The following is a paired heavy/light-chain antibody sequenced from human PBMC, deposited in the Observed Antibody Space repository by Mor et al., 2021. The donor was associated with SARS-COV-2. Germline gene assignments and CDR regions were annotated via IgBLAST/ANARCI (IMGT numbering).Light chain of an antibody. Sequence: EIVMTQSPATLSVSPGERATLSCRASQSVRSSLAWFQQKPGQAPRLLIYGASTRATGIPARFSGSGSGTQFTLTISSLQSEDFAIYHCQQYDNWPNTFGQGTKLEIK. J-gene: IGKJ2*01. CDR2: GAS. CDR3: QQYDNWPNT. V-gene: IGKV3-15*01. CDR1: QSVRSS.
Heavy chain of an antibody. CDR1: TFTFSDYT. CDR2: ITGSGSST. V-gene: IGHV3-23*01. J-gene: IGHJ4*02. D-gene: IGHD3-22*01. CDR3: AKGGRDSSGYYVALSY. Sequence: EEQLLESGGGLVQPGGSLRVSCATSTFTFSDYTMTWVRQAPGKGLEWVSEITGSGSSTYYADSVKGRFSISRDNSKNTLYLQMNSLRVEDTARYYCAKGGRDSSGYYVALSYWGQGTLVTVSS.